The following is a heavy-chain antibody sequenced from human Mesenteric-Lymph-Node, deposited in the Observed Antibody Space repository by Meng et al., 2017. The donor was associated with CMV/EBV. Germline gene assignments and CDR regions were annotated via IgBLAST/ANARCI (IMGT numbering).Heavy chain of an antibody. CDR1: GGSVSSGSYY. CDR2: IYYSGST. CDR3: ARISAFAYSSSFPTDY. Sequence: GSLRLSCTVSGGSVSSGSYYWSWIRQPPGKGLEWIGYIYYSGSTNYNPSLKSRVTISVDTSKNQFSLKLSSVTAADTAVYYCARISAFAYSSSFPTDYWGQGTLVTVSS. D-gene: IGHD6-6*01. J-gene: IGHJ4*02. V-gene: IGHV4-61*01.